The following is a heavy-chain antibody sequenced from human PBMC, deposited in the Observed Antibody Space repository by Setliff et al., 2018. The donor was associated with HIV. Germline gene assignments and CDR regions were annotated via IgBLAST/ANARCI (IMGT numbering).Heavy chain of an antibody. CDR2: IIPLFGSS. V-gene: IGHV1-69*13. CDR1: GGTFRSSS. D-gene: IGHD6-13*01. CDR3: ARGSGGSSSWYGGFDI. Sequence: SVKVSCKASGGTFRSSSISWVRQAPGQGLEWMGGIIPLFGSSNYAQKFQGRGTIIADESTSTAYMELSSLRSEDTAIYYCARGSGGSSSWYGGFDIWGQGTRVTVS. J-gene: IGHJ3*02.